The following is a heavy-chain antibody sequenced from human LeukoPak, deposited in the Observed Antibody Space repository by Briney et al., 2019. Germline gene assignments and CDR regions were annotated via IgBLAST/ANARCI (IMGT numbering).Heavy chain of an antibody. CDR3: ARDWWFDP. CDR2: INTDGTTI. CDR1: GFTFSSYW. V-gene: IGHV3-74*01. J-gene: IGHJ5*02. Sequence: GGSLRLSCATSGFTFSSYWMHWVRQDPGKGLMWVSRINTDGTTIDYADSVKGRFTISRDNTKNTLYPQMNDLRVEDTAVYYCARDWWFDPWGQGTLVTVSS.